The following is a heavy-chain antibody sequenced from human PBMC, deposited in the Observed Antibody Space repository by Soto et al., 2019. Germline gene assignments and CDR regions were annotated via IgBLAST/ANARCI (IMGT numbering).Heavy chain of an antibody. CDR2: IIPIFGTA. CDR3: ARDPPNWNFLSYYYGMDV. D-gene: IGHD1-7*01. J-gene: IGHJ6*02. CDR1: GGTFSSYA. V-gene: IGHV1-69*01. Sequence: QVQLVQSGAEVKKPGSSVKVSCKASGGTFSSYAISWVRQAPGQGLEWMGGIIPIFGTANYAQKFQGRVTITADESTSTAYMELSSLRSEDTAMYYCARDPPNWNFLSYYYGMDVWGQGTTVTVSS.